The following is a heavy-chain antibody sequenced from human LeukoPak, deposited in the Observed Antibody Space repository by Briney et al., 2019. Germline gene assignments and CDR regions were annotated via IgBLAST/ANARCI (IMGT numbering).Heavy chain of an antibody. Sequence: GASVKVSCKASGYTFTGYYMHWVRQAPGQGLEWMGWINPNSGGTNYAQKFQGRVTMTRDTSISTAYMELSRLRSDDTAVYYCARERSGSPDAFDIWGQGTMVTVSS. CDR2: INPNSGGT. J-gene: IGHJ3*02. D-gene: IGHD1-26*01. CDR3: ARERSGSPDAFDI. V-gene: IGHV1-2*02. CDR1: GYTFTGYY.